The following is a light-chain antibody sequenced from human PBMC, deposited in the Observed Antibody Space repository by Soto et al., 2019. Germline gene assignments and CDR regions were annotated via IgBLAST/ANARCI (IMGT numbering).Light chain of an antibody. Sequence: DIQMTQSPSSLSASVGDRVTITCRASQSISSYLNWYQQKPGKAPKLLIYAASSLQSGVPSRFSGSGSGTDFTLTISSLQPEDFATYYCQQSYSTLWTFGQGTTGESK. CDR2: AAS. CDR3: QQSYSTLWT. CDR1: QSISSY. V-gene: IGKV1-39*01. J-gene: IGKJ1*01.